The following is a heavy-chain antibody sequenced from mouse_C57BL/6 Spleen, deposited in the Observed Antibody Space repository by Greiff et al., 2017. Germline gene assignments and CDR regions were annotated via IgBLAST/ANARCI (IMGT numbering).Heavy chain of an antibody. CDR2: INYDGSST. V-gene: IGHV5-16*01. CDR3: ARGGYGYFDY. J-gene: IGHJ2*01. Sequence: EVQLVESEGGLVQPGSSMKLSCTASGFTFSDYYMAWVRQVPEKGLEWVANINYDGSSTYYLDSLKSRFIISRDNAKNILYLQMSSLKSEDTATYYCARGGYGYFDYWGQGTTLTVSS. D-gene: IGHD3-1*01. CDR1: GFTFSDYY.